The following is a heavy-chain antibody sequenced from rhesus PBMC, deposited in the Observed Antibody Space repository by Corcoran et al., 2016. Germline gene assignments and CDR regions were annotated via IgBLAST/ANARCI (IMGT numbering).Heavy chain of an antibody. V-gene: IGHV4-169*01. CDR3: ARANFGAFDF. Sequence: QLQLQESGPGLVKPSETLSVTCAVSGGSISSSYWSWIRQAPGKGLEWIRYIYGCDSSTSYNPSLKSRVTLSVDASKNQLSLKLSSVTTADTAVYYCARANFGAFDFWGQGLRVTVSS. J-gene: IGHJ3*01. CDR1: GGSISSSY. D-gene: IGHD7-45*01. CDR2: IYGCDSST.